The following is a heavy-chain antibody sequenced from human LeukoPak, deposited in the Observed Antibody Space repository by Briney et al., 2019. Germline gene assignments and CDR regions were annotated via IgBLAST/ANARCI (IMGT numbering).Heavy chain of an antibody. J-gene: IGHJ4*02. CDR2: ISSSGTTI. CDR1: GFTFRSYD. Sequence: PGGSLRLSCAASGFTFRSYDMNWVRQAPGKGLEWVSYISSSGTTIYYADSVKGRFTISRDNAKNSLYLQMSSLRAEDTAVYYCAPQPGITAAGTDYWGQGTLVTVSS. V-gene: IGHV3-48*03. CDR3: APQPGITAAGTDY. D-gene: IGHD6-13*01.